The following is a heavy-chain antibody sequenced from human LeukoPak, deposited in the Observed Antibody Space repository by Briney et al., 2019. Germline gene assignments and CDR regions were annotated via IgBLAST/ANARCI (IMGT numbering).Heavy chain of an antibody. CDR1: GFTFSRYS. CDR2: ISSSSSTK. CDR3: AELGITMIGGV. D-gene: IGHD3-10*02. V-gene: IGHV3-48*04. Sequence: PGGSLRLSCAASGFTFSRYSMNWVRQAPGKGLEWVSYISSSSSTKYYADSVKGRFTISRDNAKNSLYLQMNSLRAEDTAVYYCAELGITMIGGVWGKGTTVTISS. J-gene: IGHJ6*04.